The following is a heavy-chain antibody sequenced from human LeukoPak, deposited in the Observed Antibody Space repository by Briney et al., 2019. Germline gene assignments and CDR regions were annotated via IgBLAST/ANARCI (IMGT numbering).Heavy chain of an antibody. CDR1: GFTFSDYY. J-gene: IGHJ4*02. CDR3: ARDRGSGNYFDY. CDR2: ISSSSSYT. Sequence: GGSLRLSCAASGFTFSDYYMSWIRQAPGKGLEWVSYISSSSSYTNYADSVKGRFTISRDNAKNSLYLQMNSLRAEDTAVYYCARDRGSGNYFDYWGQGTLVTVSS. V-gene: IGHV3-11*05. D-gene: IGHD3-10*01.